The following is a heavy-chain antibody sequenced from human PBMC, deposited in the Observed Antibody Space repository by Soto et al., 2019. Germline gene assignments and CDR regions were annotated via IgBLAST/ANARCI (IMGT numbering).Heavy chain of an antibody. CDR3: ARDGSTSWYSYDYHGMDV. V-gene: IGHV3-7*05. D-gene: IGHD5-18*01. CDR2: INLDGSEK. CDR1: GFTFGTNW. J-gene: IGHJ6*02. Sequence: EVQLVESGGGLVQPGGSLSLSWAASGFTFGTNWLSWVRQVPGKGLEWVANINLDGSEKNYVDSGKGRFTISRDNARNSLYLQMSSLRAEDTALYYCARDGSTSWYSYDYHGMDVWGQGTTVTVSS.